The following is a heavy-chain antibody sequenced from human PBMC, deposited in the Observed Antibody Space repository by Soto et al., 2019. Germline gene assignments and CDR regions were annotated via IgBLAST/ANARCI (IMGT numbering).Heavy chain of an antibody. CDR3: ARSYSYGSYWYFDD. D-gene: IGHD5-18*01. Sequence: ASVKVSCKASGYTFSTYGVSWVRQAPGQGLEWVGWITVSNGNTNYIDNLQGRVTMTTDTSTSTAYMELWRLRSDDTAVYYCARSYSYGSYWYFDDWGQGTLVTVSS. J-gene: IGHJ4*02. V-gene: IGHV1-18*04. CDR1: GYTFSTYG. CDR2: ITVSNGNT.